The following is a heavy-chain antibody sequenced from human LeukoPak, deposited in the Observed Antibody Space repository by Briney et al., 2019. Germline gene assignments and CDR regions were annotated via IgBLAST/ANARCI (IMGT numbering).Heavy chain of an antibody. V-gene: IGHV3-15*07. D-gene: IGHD3-22*01. CDR1: GLTVTNAW. CDR2: IASKTDGGAT. J-gene: IGHJ5*02. Sequence: GSLRLSCSASGLTVTNAWMNWVRQAPGEGLDWVGRIASKTDGGATDYAAPVKGRFTLSRDDSKTTLYLQMNSLQTEDTAVYYCATDFYDSTWGQGTLVTVSS. CDR3: ATDFYDST.